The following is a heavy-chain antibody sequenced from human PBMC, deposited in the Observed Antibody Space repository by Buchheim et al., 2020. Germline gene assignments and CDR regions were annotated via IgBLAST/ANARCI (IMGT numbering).Heavy chain of an antibody. CDR2: VKSRADGGTA. CDR3: TTGAYGMDV. J-gene: IGHJ6*02. D-gene: IGHD4/OR15-4a*01. CDR1: TFTFSNAW. V-gene: IGHV3-15*07. Sequence: EVQLVESGGGLVKPGGSIRPSCAASTFTFSNAWMNWVRQAPGQGLQWVGRVKSRADGGTADYASPVKGRFTIPRDESNHNLYLQMNTLKTEDTAVYYCTTGAYGMDVWGQGTT.